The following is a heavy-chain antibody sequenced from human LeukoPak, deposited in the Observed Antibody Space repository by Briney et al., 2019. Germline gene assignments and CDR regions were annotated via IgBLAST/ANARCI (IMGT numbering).Heavy chain of an antibody. CDR3: ARASYSYDINGWVPFDY. CDR2: IYHSGST. CDR1: GGSISSGYY. D-gene: IGHD3-22*01. Sequence: NPSETLSLTCTVSGGSISSGYYWGWIRPPPGKGLEWIGSIYHSGSTYYNPSLKSRVTISGDTSKNQFSLRLSSVTAADTAVYYCARASYSYDINGWVPFDYWGQGTLVTVSS. V-gene: IGHV4-38-2*02. J-gene: IGHJ4*02.